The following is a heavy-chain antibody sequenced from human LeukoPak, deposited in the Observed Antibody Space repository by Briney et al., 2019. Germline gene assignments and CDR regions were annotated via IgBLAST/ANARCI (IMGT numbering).Heavy chain of an antibody. V-gene: IGHV3-74*01. J-gene: IGHJ5*02. D-gene: IGHD3-22*01. Sequence: GGSLRLSCAASGFTFSSYWMHWARQAPGKGLVWVSRINSDGSSTSYADSVKGRFTISRDNAKNTLYLQVNSLRAEDTAVYYCARDGGTYYYDSSGYVFDPWGQGTLVTVSS. CDR3: ARDGGTYYYDSSGYVFDP. CDR1: GFTFSSYW. CDR2: INSDGSST.